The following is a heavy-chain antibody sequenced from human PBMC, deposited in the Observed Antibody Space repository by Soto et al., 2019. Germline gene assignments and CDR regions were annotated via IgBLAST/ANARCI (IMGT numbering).Heavy chain of an antibody. D-gene: IGHD1-7*01. CDR1: GGTFSSYA. V-gene: IGHV1-69*01. CDR3: ASTANWNYAKYYYGMDV. J-gene: IGHJ6*02. Sequence: QVQLVQSGAEVKKPGSSVKVSCKASGGTFSSYAISWVRQAPGQGLEWIGGIIPIFGTANYAQKFQGRVTITADESTSTAYMELSSLRSEDTAVYYCASTANWNYAKYYYGMDVWGQGTTVTVSS. CDR2: IIPIFGTA.